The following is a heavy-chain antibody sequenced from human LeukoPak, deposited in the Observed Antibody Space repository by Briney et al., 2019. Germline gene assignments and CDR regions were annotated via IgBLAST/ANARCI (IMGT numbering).Heavy chain of an antibody. CDR2: IYTSGST. CDR3: ASGPHYDIFTGWDNWFDP. V-gene: IGHV4-4*07. Sequence: PSETLSLTCTVSGGSISSYYWSWIRQPAGKGLEWIGRIYTSGSTNYNPSLKSRVTMSVDTSKNQFSLKLSSVTAADTAVYYCASGPHYDIFTGWDNWFDPWGQGTLVTVSS. D-gene: IGHD3-9*01. J-gene: IGHJ5*02. CDR1: GGSISSYY.